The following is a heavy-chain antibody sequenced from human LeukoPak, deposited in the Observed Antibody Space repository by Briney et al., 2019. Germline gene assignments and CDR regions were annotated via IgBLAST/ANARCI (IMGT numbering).Heavy chain of an antibody. V-gene: IGHV4-39*01. D-gene: IGHD1-26*01. CDR2: IYYSGST. CDR3: ARLVVGATTAADY. J-gene: IGHJ4*02. Sequence: PSETLSLTCTVSGDSTSSSSYYWGWIRQPPGKGLEWIGSIYYSGSTYYNPSLKSRVTISVDTSKNQFSLKLSSVTAADTAVYYCARLVVGATTAADYWGQGTLVTVSS. CDR1: GDSTSSSSYY.